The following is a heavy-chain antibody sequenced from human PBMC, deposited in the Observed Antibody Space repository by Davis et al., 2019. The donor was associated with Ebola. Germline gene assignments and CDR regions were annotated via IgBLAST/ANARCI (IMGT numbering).Heavy chain of an antibody. Sequence: PGGSLRLSCVVSGFSFFSYGMHWVRQAPGKGLEWVAVILYDGSEKYYADSVKGRFTISRDNSKNTLYLQMYSLRAEDTAQYYCARDAEDGSGNWFFDFRGRGALVTVSS. V-gene: IGHV3-30*03. J-gene: IGHJ2*01. CDR3: ARDAEDGSGNWFFDF. D-gene: IGHD5-24*01. CDR1: GFSFFSYG. CDR2: ILYDGSEK.